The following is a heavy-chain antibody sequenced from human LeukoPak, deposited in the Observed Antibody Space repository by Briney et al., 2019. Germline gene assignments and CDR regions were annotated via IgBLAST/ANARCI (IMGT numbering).Heavy chain of an antibody. CDR3: ARVEGYYDSSGSYDY. V-gene: IGHV4-59*08. J-gene: IGHJ4*02. D-gene: IGHD3-22*01. Sequence: SETLSLTCTVSGGSISSYYWGWIRQPPGKGLEWIGQIYYSGSTNYNPSLRSRVTISLDTSRNQFSLRLSSVTAADTAVYYCARVEGYYDSSGSYDYWGQGTLVTVSS. CDR1: GGSISSYY. CDR2: IYYSGST.